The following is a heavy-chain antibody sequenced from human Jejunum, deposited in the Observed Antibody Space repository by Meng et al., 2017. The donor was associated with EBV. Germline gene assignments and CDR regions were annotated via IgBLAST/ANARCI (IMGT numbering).Heavy chain of an antibody. D-gene: IGHD3-22*01. CDR3: AGNGYYALEY. CDR1: GGSISDNDW. J-gene: IGHJ4*02. V-gene: IGHV4-4*02. Sequence: QLQESGPRLEKPSGTLSLPCVVSGGSISDNDWWSWVRQPPGKGLEWLGEIYHGGGTNYNPSLESRVTISVDKSKNQFSLKLNSVTVADTAVYYCAGNGYYALEYWGPGILVTVSS. CDR2: IYHGGGT.